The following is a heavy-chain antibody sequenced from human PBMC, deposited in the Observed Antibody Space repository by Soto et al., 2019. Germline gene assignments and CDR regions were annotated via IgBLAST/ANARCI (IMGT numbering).Heavy chain of an antibody. CDR3: ARSWVEEQLVFDYYYGMDV. CDR2: ISAYNGNT. V-gene: IGHV1-18*04. J-gene: IGHJ6*02. D-gene: IGHD6-13*01. CDR1: GYTFSSYG. Sequence: ASVKVSCKASGYTFSSYGISWVRQAPGQGLEWMGWISAYNGNTNYAQKFQGRVTMTTDTSTSTAYMDLRSLRSDDTAVYYCARSWVEEQLVFDYYYGMDVWGQGTTVTVS.